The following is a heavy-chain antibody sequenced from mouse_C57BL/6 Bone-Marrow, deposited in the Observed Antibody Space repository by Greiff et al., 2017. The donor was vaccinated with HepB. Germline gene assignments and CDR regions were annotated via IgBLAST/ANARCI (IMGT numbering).Heavy chain of an antibody. CDR3: ANLWLRRRRSGYFDY. D-gene: IGHD2-2*01. Sequence: VQLQQPGAELVKPGASVKLSCKASGYTFTSYWMHWVKQRPGQGLEWIGMIHPNSGSTNYNEKFKSKATLTVDKSSITAYMQLSSLTSEDSAVYYCANLWLRRRRSGYFDYWGQGTTLTVSS. J-gene: IGHJ2*01. V-gene: IGHV1-64*01. CDR2: IHPNSGST. CDR1: GYTFTSYW.